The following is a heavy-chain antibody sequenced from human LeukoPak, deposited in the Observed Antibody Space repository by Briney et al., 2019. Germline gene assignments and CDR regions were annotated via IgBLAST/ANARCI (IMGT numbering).Heavy chain of an antibody. J-gene: IGHJ5*02. CDR2: IYYSGST. Sequence: SETLSLTCTVSGGSISSSSYYWSWIRQPPGKGLEWIGYIYYSGSTNYNPSLKSRVTISVDTSKNQFSLKLSSVTAADTAVYYCARESHYYGSGSYSVWFDPWGQGTLVTVSS. V-gene: IGHV4-61*01. CDR3: ARESHYYGSGSYSVWFDP. D-gene: IGHD3-10*01. CDR1: GGSISSSSYY.